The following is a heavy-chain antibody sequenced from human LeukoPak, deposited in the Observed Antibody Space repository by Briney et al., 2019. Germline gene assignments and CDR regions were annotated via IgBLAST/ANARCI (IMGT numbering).Heavy chain of an antibody. CDR2: ISWDGGST. D-gene: IGHD3-10*01. Sequence: GGSLRLSCAASGFSFDDYAMHWVRQVPGKGQEWLSLISWDGGSTDYADSVKGRFTISRDNSKNSLHLQMNSLRPEDSALYYCAKDMWGGGYYDSGTYYGIDYWGQGTLVTVSS. J-gene: IGHJ4*02. V-gene: IGHV3-43D*03. CDR1: GFSFDDYA. CDR3: AKDMWGGGYYDSGTYYGIDY.